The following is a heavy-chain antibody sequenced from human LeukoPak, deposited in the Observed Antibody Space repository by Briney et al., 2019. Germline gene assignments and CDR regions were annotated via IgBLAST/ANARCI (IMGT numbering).Heavy chain of an antibody. V-gene: IGHV4-59*08. CDR2: MFYSGST. D-gene: IGHD6-6*01. Sequence: SETLSLTCTVSGGSITGYFWGWIRQPPGKGLEWIGYMFYSGSTNYNPSLERRVTISGDTSKSQFSLKLSSVTAADTAVYYCATQLEEDAFDIWGQGTMVTVSS. CDR3: ATQLEEDAFDI. CDR1: GGSITGYF. J-gene: IGHJ3*02.